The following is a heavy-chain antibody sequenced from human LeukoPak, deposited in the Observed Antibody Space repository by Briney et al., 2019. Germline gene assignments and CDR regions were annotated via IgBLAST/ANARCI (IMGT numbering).Heavy chain of an antibody. CDR2: IKQDGSEK. V-gene: IGHV3-7*03. Sequence: GGSLRLSCAASGFTFSSYWMSWVRQAPGKGLEWVANIKQDGSEKYYVDSVKGRFTISRDNAKNSLYLQMNSLRAEDTAVYYCAKDRITMVRGVTINWFDPWGQGTLVTVSS. CDR1: GFTFSSYW. CDR3: AKDRITMVRGVTINWFDP. D-gene: IGHD3-10*01. J-gene: IGHJ5*02.